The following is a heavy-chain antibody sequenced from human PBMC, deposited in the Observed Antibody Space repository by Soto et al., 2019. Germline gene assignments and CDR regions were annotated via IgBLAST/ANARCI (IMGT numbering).Heavy chain of an antibody. Sequence: GGSLRLSCAASGSPFSNYGMNWVCQAPGRGLEWVSSISSSSSYIYYADSVMGRYTVSRDNAKNSLYLQMNSLRAEDTAVYYCAKDRVVGSTSREKDFDSWGQGTLVTVSS. D-gene: IGHD1-26*01. V-gene: IGHV3-21*01. CDR1: GSPFSNYG. CDR3: AKDRVVGSTSREKDFDS. J-gene: IGHJ4*02. CDR2: ISSSSSYI.